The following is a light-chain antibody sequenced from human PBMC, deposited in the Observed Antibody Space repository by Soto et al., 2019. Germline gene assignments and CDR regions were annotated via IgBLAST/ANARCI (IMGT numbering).Light chain of an antibody. V-gene: IGLV1-44*01. CDR2: SND. J-gene: IGLJ1*01. CDR3: AAWDDSLNGLV. Sequence: QSVLTQPPSASGTPGQRVTISCSGSSSNIGRNTVDWYQHLPGTAPKLLIYSNDQRPSGVPDRFSGSKSGTSASLAISGLQSEDEVDYYCAAWDDSLNGLVFGTGTKVTVL. CDR1: SSNIGRNT.